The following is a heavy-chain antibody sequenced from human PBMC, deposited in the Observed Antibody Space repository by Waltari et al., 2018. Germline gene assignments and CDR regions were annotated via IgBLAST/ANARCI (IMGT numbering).Heavy chain of an antibody. Sequence: QVQLVQSGAEVKKPGSSVKVSCKASGGTFSSYAISWVRQAPGQGLEWMGRTSRIRCIANYAPKVQGRVTITADKSTSTAYMELSSLRSEDTAVYYCARDPTTESGYWGYYGMDVWGQGTTVTVSS. D-gene: IGHD3-3*01. CDR3: ARDPTTESGYWGYYGMDV. J-gene: IGHJ6*02. CDR2: TSRIRCIA. V-gene: IGHV1-69*09. CDR1: GGTFSSYA.